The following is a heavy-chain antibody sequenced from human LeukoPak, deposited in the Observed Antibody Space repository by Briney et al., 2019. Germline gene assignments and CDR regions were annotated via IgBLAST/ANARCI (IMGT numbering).Heavy chain of an antibody. V-gene: IGHV4-59*08. Sequence: SETLSLTCTVSGGSISSYYWSWIRQPPGKGLEWIGYISYSGSTDPNPSLKSRVTISVDTSKNQISLKLSSVTAADTAVYYCARTYCRGGSCHFDYWGQGTLVTVSS. J-gene: IGHJ4*02. CDR2: ISYSGST. D-gene: IGHD2-15*01. CDR3: ARTYCRGGSCHFDY. CDR1: GGSISSYY.